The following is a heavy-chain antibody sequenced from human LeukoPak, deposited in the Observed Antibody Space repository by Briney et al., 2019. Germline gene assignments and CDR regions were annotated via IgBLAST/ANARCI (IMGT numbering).Heavy chain of an antibody. CDR2: ISHDRSNN. V-gene: IGHV3-30-3*01. J-gene: IGHJ4*02. CDR3: ARDLSGSYMSDY. Sequence: GGSLRLSCAATGFTFSNYAMHWARQAPGKGLEWVAFISHDRSNNCHADSVKGRFTISRDNSKNTLYLQMNSLTDEDTAVYYCARDLSGSYMSDYWGQGTLVTVSS. D-gene: IGHD3-10*01. CDR1: GFTFSNYA.